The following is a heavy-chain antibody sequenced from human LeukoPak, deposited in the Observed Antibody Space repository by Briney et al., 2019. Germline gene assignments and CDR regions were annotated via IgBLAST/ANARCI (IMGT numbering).Heavy chain of an antibody. J-gene: IGHJ6*02. V-gene: IGHV3-66*01. Sequence: GGFLRLSCAASGFTVSSNYMSWVRQAPGKGLEWVSVIYTGGSTYYADSVKGRFTISRDNSKNTLYLQINSLRAEDTAVYYCARDRHYYGMDVWGQGATVTVSS. CDR3: ARDRHYYGMDV. CDR2: IYTGGST. CDR1: GFTVSSNY.